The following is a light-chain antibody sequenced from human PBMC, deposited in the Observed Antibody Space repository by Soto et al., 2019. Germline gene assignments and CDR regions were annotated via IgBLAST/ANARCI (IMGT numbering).Light chain of an antibody. CDR1: QGISGY. CDR2: DAS. CDR3: QHYNSYSEA. V-gene: IGKV1-9*01. J-gene: IGKJ1*01. Sequence: DIQLTQSPSFLSASVGDRVTITCRASQGISGYLAWYQQKPGKVPKLLIYDASNLGSGVPSRFSGSGSGTEFTLTISSLQPDDFATYYCQHYNSYSEAFGQGTKVDIK.